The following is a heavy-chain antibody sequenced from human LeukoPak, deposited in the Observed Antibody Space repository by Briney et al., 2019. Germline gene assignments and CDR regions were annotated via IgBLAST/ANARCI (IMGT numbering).Heavy chain of an antibody. Sequence: GGSLRLSCAASGFTFSSYAMHWVRQAPGKGQEWVAVISYDGSNKYYADSVKGRFTISRDNSKNTLYLQMNSLRAEDTAVYYCARDDRYYWGRGTLVTVSS. CDR1: GFTFSSYA. D-gene: IGHD3-22*01. CDR2: ISYDGSNK. V-gene: IGHV3-30-3*01. CDR3: ARDDRYY. J-gene: IGHJ4*02.